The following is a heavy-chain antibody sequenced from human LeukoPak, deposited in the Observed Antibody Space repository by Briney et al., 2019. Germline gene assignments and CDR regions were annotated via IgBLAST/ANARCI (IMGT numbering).Heavy chain of an antibody. V-gene: IGHV3-66*01. CDR3: ARDWNGDYAFEN. CDR1: GFTFSTYS. J-gene: IGHJ4*02. Sequence: GGSLRLSCAASGFTFSTYSMNWVRQAPGKGLEWVSVIDSGGNTYYADSVKGRFTISRDPSKNTVFLQMTSLRVEDTAIYYCARDWNGDYAFENWGQGTLVIVSS. CDR2: IDSGGNT. D-gene: IGHD4-17*01.